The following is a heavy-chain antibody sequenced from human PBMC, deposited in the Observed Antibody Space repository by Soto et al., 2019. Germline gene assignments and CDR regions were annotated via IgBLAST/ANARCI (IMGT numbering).Heavy chain of an antibody. D-gene: IGHD4-17*01. J-gene: IGHJ6*02. CDR1: GGSISSGGYY. CDR2: IYYSGST. CDR3: ARGGTTVTTGYGMDV. Sequence: PSETLSLTCTVSGGSISSGGYYWSWIRQHPGKGLEWIGYIYYSGSTYYNPSLKSRVTISVDTSKNQFSLKLSSVTAADTAVYYCARGGTTVTTGYGMDVWGQGTTVTVSS. V-gene: IGHV4-31*03.